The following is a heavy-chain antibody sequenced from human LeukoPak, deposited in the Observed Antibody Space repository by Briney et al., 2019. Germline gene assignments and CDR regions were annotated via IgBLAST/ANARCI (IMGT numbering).Heavy chain of an antibody. CDR3: ARQTRVWYHFDY. Sequence: KSSETLSLTCTVSGGSISSSSYYWGWIRQPPGKGLEWIGSIYYSGSTYYNPSLKSRVTISVDTSKNQFSLKLSSVTAADTAVYYCARQTRVWYHFDYWGQGTLVTVSS. V-gene: IGHV4-39*01. CDR1: GGSISSSSYY. D-gene: IGHD6-13*01. CDR2: IYYSGST. J-gene: IGHJ4*02.